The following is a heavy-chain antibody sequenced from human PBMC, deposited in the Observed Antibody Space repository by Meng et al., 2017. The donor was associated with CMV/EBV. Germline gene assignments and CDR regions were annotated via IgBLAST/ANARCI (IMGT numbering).Heavy chain of an antibody. J-gene: IGHJ4*02. CDR3: ALAEYSSSLFDY. V-gene: IGHV1-46*01. CDR1: GYPFTSYY. D-gene: IGHD6-13*01. Sequence: GQLVQSGAEVKKPGATVKVSCKASGYPFTSYYMHWVRQAPGQGLEWMGIINPSGGSTSYAQKFQGRVTMTRDTSTSTVYMELSSLRSEDTAVYFCALAEYSSSLFDYWGQGTLVTVSS. CDR2: INPSGGST.